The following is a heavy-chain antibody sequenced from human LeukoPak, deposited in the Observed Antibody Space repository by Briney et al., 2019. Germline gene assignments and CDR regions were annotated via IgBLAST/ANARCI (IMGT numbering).Heavy chain of an antibody. Sequence: SETLSLTCTVSGGSISSGDYYWSWIRQPPGKGLEWIGYIYYSGSTYYNPSLKSRVTISVDTSKNQFSLKLSSVTAADTAVYYCARHSAVAGTRWFDPWGQGTLVTVSS. CDR1: GGSISSGDYY. V-gene: IGHV4-30-4*01. D-gene: IGHD6-19*01. CDR2: IYYSGST. J-gene: IGHJ5*02. CDR3: ARHSAVAGTRWFDP.